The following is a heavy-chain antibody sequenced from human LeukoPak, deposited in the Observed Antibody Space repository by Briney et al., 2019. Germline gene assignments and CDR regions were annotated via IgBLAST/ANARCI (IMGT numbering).Heavy chain of an antibody. V-gene: IGHV3-30*18. Sequence: GVSLRLSCAASGFTFSTFNMHWVRQAPGKGLEWVAVFSSDGRSTFYAENVQGRFTLSRDNSKNTLSLQMNSLRAEDTAVYYCAKSYYYHSGSFDYWGQGTLVTVSS. D-gene: IGHD3-10*01. CDR3: AKSYYYHSGSFDY. CDR1: GFTFSTFN. CDR2: FSSDGRST. J-gene: IGHJ4*02.